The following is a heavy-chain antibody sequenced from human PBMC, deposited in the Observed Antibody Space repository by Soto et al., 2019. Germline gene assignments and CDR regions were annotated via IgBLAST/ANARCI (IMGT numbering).Heavy chain of an antibody. CDR2: IYYSGST. CDR3: ARAQRGYSGYETLDYFDY. CDR1: GGSISSSSYY. J-gene: IGHJ4*02. D-gene: IGHD5-12*01. Sequence: SETLSLTCTASGGSISSSSYYWGWIRQPPGKGLEWIGSIYYSGSTYYNPSLKSRVTISVDTSKNQFSLKLSSVTAADTAVYYCARAQRGYSGYETLDYFDYWGQGTLVTVSS. V-gene: IGHV4-39*01.